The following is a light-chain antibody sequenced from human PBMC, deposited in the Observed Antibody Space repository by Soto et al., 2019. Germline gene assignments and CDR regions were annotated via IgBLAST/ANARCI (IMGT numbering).Light chain of an antibody. V-gene: IGKV3-20*01. CDR1: QSVSSSY. CDR2: GAS. CDR3: QQYYSYPMYT. Sequence: EIVLTQSPGTLSLSPGERATLSCRASQSVSSSYLAWYQQKPGQAPRLLIYGASSRATGIPDRFSGSGSGTDFTLTISRLEPEDFATYYCQQYYSYPMYTFGQGTKLEIK. J-gene: IGKJ2*01.